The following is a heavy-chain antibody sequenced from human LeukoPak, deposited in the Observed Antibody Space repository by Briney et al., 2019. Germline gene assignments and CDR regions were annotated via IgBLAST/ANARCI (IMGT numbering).Heavy chain of an antibody. CDR1: GGSISSYY. V-gene: IGHV4-39*01. CDR3: ARRPLWFGESPHY. Sequence: SETLSLTCTVSGGSISSYYWGWIRQSPGKGLEWIGSIYNSGSTYYNPSLKSRVTISVDTSKNQFSLKLSSVTAADTAVYYCARRPLWFGESPHYWGQGTLVTVSS. D-gene: IGHD3-10*01. CDR2: IYNSGST. J-gene: IGHJ4*02.